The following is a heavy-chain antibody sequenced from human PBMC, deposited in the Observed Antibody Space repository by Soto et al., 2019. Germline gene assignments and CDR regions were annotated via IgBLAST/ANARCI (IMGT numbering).Heavy chain of an antibody. D-gene: IGHD2-21*02. Sequence: GGSLRLSCAASGFTFSSYGMHWVRQAPGKGLEWVTFISYDGSDKYYADSVKGRFTISRDNSKNTLYLQMNSLRAEDTAVYYCAKGGEHIVVVTAPAAYNWFDPWGQGTLVTVSS. CDR2: ISYDGSDK. J-gene: IGHJ5*02. V-gene: IGHV3-30*18. CDR3: AKGGEHIVVVTAPAAYNWFDP. CDR1: GFTFSSYG.